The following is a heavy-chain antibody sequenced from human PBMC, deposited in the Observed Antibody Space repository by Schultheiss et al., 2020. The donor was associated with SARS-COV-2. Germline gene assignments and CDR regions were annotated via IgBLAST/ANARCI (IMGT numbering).Heavy chain of an antibody. CDR2: ISYDGSNK. Sequence: GGSLRLSCAASGFTFSNAWMNWVRQAPGKGLEWVAVISYDGSNKYYADSVKGRFTISRDNSKNTLYLQMNSLRAEDTAVYYCARTKLYYYENRIRRVHYFDYWGQGTLVTVSS. V-gene: IGHV3-30-3*01. D-gene: IGHD3-22*01. CDR3: ARTKLYYYENRIRRVHYFDY. J-gene: IGHJ4*02. CDR1: GFTFSNAW.